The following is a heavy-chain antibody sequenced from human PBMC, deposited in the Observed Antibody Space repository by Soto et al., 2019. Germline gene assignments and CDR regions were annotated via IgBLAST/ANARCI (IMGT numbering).Heavy chain of an antibody. Sequence: GGSLRLSCAASGFTFSSYAMHWVRQAPGKGLEWVAVISYDGSNKYYADSVKGRFTISRDNSKNTLYLQMNSLRAENTAVYYCATLSLPYSSSWYLFDYWGQGTLVTVSS. J-gene: IGHJ4*02. D-gene: IGHD6-13*01. V-gene: IGHV3-30-3*01. CDR3: ATLSLPYSSSWYLFDY. CDR2: ISYDGSNK. CDR1: GFTFSSYA.